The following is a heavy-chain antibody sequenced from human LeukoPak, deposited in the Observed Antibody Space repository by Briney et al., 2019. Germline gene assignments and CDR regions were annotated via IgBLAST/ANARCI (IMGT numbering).Heavy chain of an antibody. J-gene: IGHJ5*02. CDR1: GGSFSHYY. CDR3: AVTYYDFWSGYPNNWFDP. D-gene: IGHD3-3*01. CDR2: INHSGST. V-gene: IGHV4-34*01. Sequence: PSETLSLTCAVYGGSFSHYYWSWIRQPPGKGLEWIGEINHSGSTNYNPSLMSRVTTSVDTSKNQFSLKLSSVTAADTAVYYCAVTYYDFWSGYPNNWFDPWGQGTLVTVSS.